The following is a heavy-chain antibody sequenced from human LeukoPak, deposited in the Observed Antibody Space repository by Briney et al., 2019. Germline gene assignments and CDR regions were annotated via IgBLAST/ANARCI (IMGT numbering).Heavy chain of an antibody. CDR3: ARDLLRGYGAFDI. Sequence: SETLSLTCTVSGGSMSSYYWSWFRQPAGKGLEWIGRINTGGTTIYNPSLQSRVTMSIDTSKNQFSLKLNSVTAADTAVYYCARDLLRGYGAFDIWGQGTKLTVSS. V-gene: IGHV4-4*07. J-gene: IGHJ3*02. CDR1: GGSMSSYY. CDR2: INTGGTT. D-gene: IGHD3-10*01.